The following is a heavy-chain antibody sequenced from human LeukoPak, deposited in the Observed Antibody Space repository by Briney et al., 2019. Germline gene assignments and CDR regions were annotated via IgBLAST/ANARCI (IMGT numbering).Heavy chain of an antibody. CDR1: GSTVSNNY. CDR2: IYSGA. J-gene: IGHJ3*02. V-gene: IGHV3-53*01. Sequence: GGSLRLSCAASGSTVSNNYMSWVRQAPGKGLEWVSVIYSGAYYADSVKGRFTISRDNSKNTLFLQMNSLRAEDTAVYYCARASAAAVRGTFDIWGQGTMVTVSS. CDR3: ARASAAAVRGTFDI. D-gene: IGHD6-13*01.